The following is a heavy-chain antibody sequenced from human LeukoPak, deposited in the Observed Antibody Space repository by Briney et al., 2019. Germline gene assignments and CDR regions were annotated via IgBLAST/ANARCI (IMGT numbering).Heavy chain of an antibody. CDR2: INPNSGGT. D-gene: IGHD4-23*01. Sequence: ASVKVSCKASGYTFTGYYMHWVRQAPGQGPEWMGWINPNSGGTNYAQKFQGRVTMTRDTSVSTAYMELSGLTSDDTAVYYCARDGNFDIWGQGTMVTVSS. V-gene: IGHV1-2*02. J-gene: IGHJ3*02. CDR3: ARDGNFDI. CDR1: GYTFTGYY.